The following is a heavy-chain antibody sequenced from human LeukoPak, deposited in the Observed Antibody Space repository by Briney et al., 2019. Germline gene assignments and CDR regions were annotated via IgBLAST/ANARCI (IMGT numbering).Heavy chain of an antibody. Sequence: NPSQTLSLTCTVSGGSISSGNYYYSWIRQPAGKGLEWLGRIYTSGTTDYNPSLKSRVTISVDTSKNQFSLKLNSVTAADTSVYYCATITAVLSEWIDNWGQGTLVTVSS. V-gene: IGHV4-61*02. D-gene: IGHD3-3*02. CDR1: GGSISSGNYY. CDR3: ATITAVLSEWIDN. J-gene: IGHJ4*02. CDR2: IYTSGTT.